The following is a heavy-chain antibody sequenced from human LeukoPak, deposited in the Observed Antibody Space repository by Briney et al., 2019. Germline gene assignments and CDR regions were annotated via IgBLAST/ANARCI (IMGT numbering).Heavy chain of an antibody. CDR3: ARSGYGGNSEDYYYYYYMDV. CDR2: IIPIFGTA. J-gene: IGHJ6*03. V-gene: IGHV1-69*05. D-gene: IGHD4-23*01. Sequence: SVKVSCKASGGTFSSYAISWVRQAPGQGLEWMGGIIPIFGTANYAQKFQGRVTITTDESTSTAYMELSSLRSEDTAMYYCARSGYGGNSEDYYYYYYMDVWGKGTTVTVSS. CDR1: GGTFSSYA.